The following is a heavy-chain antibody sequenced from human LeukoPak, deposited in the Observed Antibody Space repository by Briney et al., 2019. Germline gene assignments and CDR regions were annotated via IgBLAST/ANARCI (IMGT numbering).Heavy chain of an antibody. D-gene: IGHD4-17*01. J-gene: IGHJ4*02. V-gene: IGHV3-49*04. CDR2: IRSKAYGGTT. CDR1: GFTFGDYA. Sequence: GGSLRLSCTASGFTFGDYAMSWVRQAPGKGLEWVGFIRSKAYGGTTEYAASVKGRLTISRDDSKSIAYLQINSLKTEDTAVFYCTRYQDYGDSAFDYWGEETLVTASS. CDR3: TRYQDYGDSAFDY.